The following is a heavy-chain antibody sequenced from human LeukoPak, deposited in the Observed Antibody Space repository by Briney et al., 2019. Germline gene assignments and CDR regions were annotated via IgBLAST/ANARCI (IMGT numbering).Heavy chain of an antibody. CDR3: ARVSTNSRVAGYDPQWYFDL. J-gene: IGHJ2*01. Sequence: APMKGSCKASGYTFINYGFSWGRQAPGQGLEWMGWINAYNGNTNYLQKFQGRVTMTTDTSTNTVYMELRSLRSDDTAVYYCARVSTNSRVAGYDPQWYFDLWGRGTPVTVSP. CDR2: INAYNGNT. D-gene: IGHD5-12*01. CDR1: GYTFINYG. V-gene: IGHV1-18*04.